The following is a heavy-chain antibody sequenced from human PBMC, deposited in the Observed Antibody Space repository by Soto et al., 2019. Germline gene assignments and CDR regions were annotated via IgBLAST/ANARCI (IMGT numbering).Heavy chain of an antibody. CDR3: AKERAPDYYDSSGYPQGYFDY. CDR2: ISYDGSNK. D-gene: IGHD3-22*01. J-gene: IGHJ4*02. Sequence: PVGSLRLSCAASGFTFSSYGMHWVRQAPGKGLEWVAVISYDGSNKYYADSVKGRFTISRDNSKNTLYLQMNSLRAEDTAVYYCAKERAPDYYDSSGYPQGYFDYWGQGTLVTVSS. V-gene: IGHV3-30*18. CDR1: GFTFSSYG.